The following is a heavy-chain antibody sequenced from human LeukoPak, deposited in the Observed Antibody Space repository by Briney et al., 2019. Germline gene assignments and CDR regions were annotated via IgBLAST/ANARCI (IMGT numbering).Heavy chain of an antibody. CDR2: INHSGST. V-gene: IGHV4-34*01. Sequence: KPSETLPLTCAVYGGSFSGYYWSWIRQPPGKGLEWIGEINHSGSTNYNPSLKSRVTISVDTSKNQFSLKLSSVTAADTAVYYCARDCIAAAQGAFDIWGQGTMVTVSS. J-gene: IGHJ3*02. CDR1: GGSFSGYY. D-gene: IGHD6-13*01. CDR3: ARDCIAAAQGAFDI.